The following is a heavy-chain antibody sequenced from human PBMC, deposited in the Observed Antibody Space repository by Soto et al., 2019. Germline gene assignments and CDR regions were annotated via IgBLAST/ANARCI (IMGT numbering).Heavy chain of an antibody. CDR3: APHVSCSGGSCQYDAFAI. Sequence: GGSLRLSCAASGFSFSNYAMTWVRQAPGKGLEWVSLIGGSGAGTYYADSVKGRFAMSRDTSENTLYLQMNSLGAEDTAAYYCAPHVSCSGGSCQYDAFAIRGQGPMGTVSS. V-gene: IGHV3-23*01. J-gene: IGHJ3*02. CDR2: IGGSGAGT. CDR1: GFSFSNYA. D-gene: IGHD2-15*01.